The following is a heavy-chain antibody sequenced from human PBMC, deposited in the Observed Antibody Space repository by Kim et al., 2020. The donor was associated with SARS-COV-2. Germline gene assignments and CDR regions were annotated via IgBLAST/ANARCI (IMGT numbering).Heavy chain of an antibody. CDR3: AREQVAGTTYYFDY. CDR1: GFTFSSYG. Sequence: GGSLRLSCVASGFTFSSYGMHWVRQAPGKGLEWVAVIWYDGSNKYYADSVKGRFTISRDNSKNTLYLQMNSLRAEDTAVYYCAREQVAGTTYYFDYWGQGTLVTVSS. V-gene: IGHV3-33*01. CDR2: IWYDGSNK. J-gene: IGHJ4*02. D-gene: IGHD6-19*01.